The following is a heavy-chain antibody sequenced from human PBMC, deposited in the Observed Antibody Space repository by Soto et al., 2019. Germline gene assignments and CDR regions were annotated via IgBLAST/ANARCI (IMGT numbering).Heavy chain of an antibody. CDR1: GYTFTGYY. Sequence: ASVKVSCKASGYTFTGYYMHWVRQAPGQGLEWMGWINPNSGGTNYAQKFQGRVTMTRDTSISTAYMELSRLRSDDTAVYYCARDLRDLNFHSYYYYGMDVWGQGTTLTVSS. D-gene: IGHD1-1*01. CDR2: INPNSGGT. V-gene: IGHV1-2*02. CDR3: ARDLRDLNFHSYYYYGMDV. J-gene: IGHJ6*02.